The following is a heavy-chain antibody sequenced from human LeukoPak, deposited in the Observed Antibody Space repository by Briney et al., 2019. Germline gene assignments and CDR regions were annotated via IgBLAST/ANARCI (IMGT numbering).Heavy chain of an antibody. CDR3: AKTGSSWAHFDY. D-gene: IGHD6-13*01. CDR1: GFTFDDYA. J-gene: IGHJ4*02. CDR2: INWDGSGT. V-gene: IGHV3-43D*04. Sequence: GGSLRLSCAASGFTFDDYAMHWVRQAPGKGLEWVSLINWDGSGTYYADSVKGRFTISRDNSKNSLYWQMNSLRAEDTALYYCAKTGSSWAHFDYWGQGTLVTVSS.